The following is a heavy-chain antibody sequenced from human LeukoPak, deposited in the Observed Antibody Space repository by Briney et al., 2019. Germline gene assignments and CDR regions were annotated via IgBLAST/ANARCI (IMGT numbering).Heavy chain of an antibody. CDR3: ARVGRVGSPLDP. D-gene: IGHD1-26*01. V-gene: IGHV4-39*07. Sequence: PSETLSLTCTVSGGSISSSSYYWGWIRQPPGKGLEWIGSIYYSGSTYYNPSLKSRVTISVDTSKNQFSLKLSSVTAADTAVYYCARVGRVGSPLDPWGQGTLVSVSS. J-gene: IGHJ5*02. CDR1: GGSISSSSYY. CDR2: IYYSGST.